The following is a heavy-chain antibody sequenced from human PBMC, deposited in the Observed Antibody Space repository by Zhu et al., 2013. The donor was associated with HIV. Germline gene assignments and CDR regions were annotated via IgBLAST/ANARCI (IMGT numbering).Heavy chain of an antibody. J-gene: IGHJ3*01. Sequence: QVQLLQSGPEVRRPGASVKVSCKTSGYSFATFDISWVRQATGQGLEWMGWMNPNSGNTGYVEKFQGRVTFTRNTSLNTAYMELTGLRSEDTAMYYCARAGVGTFRGGFXWSGGQGTVVTRFF. D-gene: IGHD3-16*01. CDR3: ARAGVGTFRGGFXWS. V-gene: IGHV1-8*01. CDR1: GYSFATFD. CDR2: MNPNSGNT.